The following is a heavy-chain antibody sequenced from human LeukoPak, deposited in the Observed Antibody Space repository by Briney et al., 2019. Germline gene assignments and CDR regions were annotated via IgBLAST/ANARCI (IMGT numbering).Heavy chain of an antibody. Sequence: GGSLRLSCAASGFTFSSYAMSWVRQAPGKGLEWVSAISGSGGSTYYADSVKGRFTISRDNSKNTLYLQMNSLRAEDTAVYYCAKGNHYYDSSGYYRFDYWGQGTLVTVSS. CDR3: AKGNHYYDSSGYYRFDY. V-gene: IGHV3-23*01. CDR2: ISGSGGST. CDR1: GFTFSSYA. J-gene: IGHJ4*02. D-gene: IGHD3-22*01.